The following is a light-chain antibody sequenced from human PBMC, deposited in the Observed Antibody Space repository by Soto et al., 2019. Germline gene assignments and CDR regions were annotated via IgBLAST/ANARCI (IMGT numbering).Light chain of an antibody. CDR1: SSDVGSYNL. CDR3: CSYAGSSAVV. V-gene: IGLV2-23*01. Sequence: QSVLTQPASVSGSPGQSITISCTGTSSDVGSYNLVSWYQQHPGKAPKLMIYEGSKRPSGVSNRFYGSKSGNTASLTISGLQAEDEADYYWCSYAGSSAVVFGGGTQLTVL. J-gene: IGLJ2*01. CDR2: EGS.